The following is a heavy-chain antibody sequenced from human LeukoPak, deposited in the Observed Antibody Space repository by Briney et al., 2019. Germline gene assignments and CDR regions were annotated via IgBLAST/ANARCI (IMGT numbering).Heavy chain of an antibody. CDR1: GFTFSSYG. CDR2: ISYDGSNK. Sequence: GRSLRLSCAASGFTFSSYGMHWVRQAPGKGLEWVAVISYDGSNKYYADSVKGRFTISRDNSKNTLYLQMNSLRAEDTAVYYCAKDPPYLEGYFDYWGQGTLVTVSS. J-gene: IGHJ4*02. CDR3: AKDPPYLEGYFDY. D-gene: IGHD5-24*01. V-gene: IGHV3-30*18.